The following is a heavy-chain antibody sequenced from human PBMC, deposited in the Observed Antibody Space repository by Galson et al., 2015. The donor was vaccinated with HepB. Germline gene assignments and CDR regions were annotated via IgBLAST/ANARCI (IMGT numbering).Heavy chain of an antibody. D-gene: IGHD2-15*01. CDR2: ISSSSTTI. CDR1: TFIFSTYS. Sequence: SLRLSCAASTFIFSTYSMNWVRQAPGKGLEWVSYISSSSTTIYYADSVKGRFTISRDNAKNSLYLQMNSLRAEDTAVYYCARGALVGVVGGSQNNWFDPWGQGTLVTVSS. CDR3: ARGALVGVVGGSQNNWFDP. V-gene: IGHV3-48*04. J-gene: IGHJ5*02.